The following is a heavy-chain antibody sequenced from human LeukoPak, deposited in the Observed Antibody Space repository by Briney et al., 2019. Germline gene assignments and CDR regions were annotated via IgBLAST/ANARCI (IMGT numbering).Heavy chain of an antibody. CDR1: GYTFTSYD. CDR2: MNPNSGNT. D-gene: IGHD2-15*01. CDR3: ARGGKGYCSGGSCRRYAFDI. V-gene: IGHV1-8*01. J-gene: IGHJ3*02. Sequence: ASVKVSCKASGYTFTSYDINWVRQATGQGLEWMGWMNPNSGNTGYAQKFQGRVTMTRNTSISTAYMELSSLRSEDTAAYYCARGGKGYCSGGSCRRYAFDIWGQGTMVTVSS.